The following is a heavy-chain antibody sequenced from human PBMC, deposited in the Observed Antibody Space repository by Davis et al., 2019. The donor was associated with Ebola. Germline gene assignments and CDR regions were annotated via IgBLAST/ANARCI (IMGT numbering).Heavy chain of an antibody. CDR1: GFMFSDYS. V-gene: IGHV3-48*04. Sequence: PGGSLRLSCAASGFMFSDYSMNWVRQTPGKGLEWLSYISSGGTTTYYADSVKGRFTTSRDNAKNSLYLQMNSLRAEDTAVYYCARMDYFDYWGQGTLVTVSS. D-gene: IGHD5-24*01. CDR2: ISSGGTTT. CDR3: ARMDYFDY. J-gene: IGHJ4*02.